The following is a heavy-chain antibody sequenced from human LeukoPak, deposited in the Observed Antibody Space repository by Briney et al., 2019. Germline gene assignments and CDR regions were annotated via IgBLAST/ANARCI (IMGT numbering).Heavy chain of an antibody. J-gene: IGHJ4*02. V-gene: IGHV3-33*03. CDR2: IWYDGSNK. CDR1: GFTFSSYA. Sequence: PGRSLRLSCAASGFTFSSYAFHWVRRAPGKGLEWVSLIWYDGSNKYYADSVKGRFAISRDNSNNLLYLQMNSLRAEDTAVYYCTTSSGYLNYWGQGTLVTVSS. CDR3: TTSSGYLNY. D-gene: IGHD3-22*01.